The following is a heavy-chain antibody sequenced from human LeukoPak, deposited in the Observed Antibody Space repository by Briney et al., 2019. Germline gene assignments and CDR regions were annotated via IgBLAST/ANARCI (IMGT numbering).Heavy chain of an antibody. CDR2: ISYDGSNK. CDR3: AKEPHYYYDSSGYYDY. J-gene: IGHJ4*02. D-gene: IGHD3-22*01. Sequence: PGRSLRLSCEASGFTFSSYGIHWVRQAPGKGLEWVAVISYDGSNKYYADSVKGRFTISRDTSKNTLYLQMNSLRAEDTGVYYCAKEPHYYYDSSGYYDYWGQGTLVTVSS. V-gene: IGHV3-30*18. CDR1: GFTFSSYG.